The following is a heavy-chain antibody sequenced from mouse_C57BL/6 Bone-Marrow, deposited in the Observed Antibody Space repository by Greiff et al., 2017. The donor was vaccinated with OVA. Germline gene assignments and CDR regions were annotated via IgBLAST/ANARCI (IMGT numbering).Heavy chain of an antibody. CDR2: IDPENGDT. D-gene: IGHD2-5*01. CDR1: GFNIKDDY. Sequence: EVKLVESGAELVRPGASVKLSCTASGFNIKDDYMPWVKQRPEQGLEWIGWIDPENGDTEYASKFQGKATITADTSSNTAYLQLSSLTSEDTAVYYCTRGGYYSNSGAMDYWGQGTSVTVSS. J-gene: IGHJ4*01. V-gene: IGHV14-4*01. CDR3: TRGGYYSNSGAMDY.